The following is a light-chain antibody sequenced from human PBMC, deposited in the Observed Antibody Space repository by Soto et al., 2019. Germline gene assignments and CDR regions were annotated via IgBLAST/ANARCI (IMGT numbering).Light chain of an antibody. V-gene: IGLV1-40*01. CDR2: GNR. CDR3: QAYDYSLTAFG. J-gene: IGLJ3*02. Sequence: QSVLTQPPSVYGAPGQRVTIACTGNNSNLGAGYDVHWYQQLPGAAPKLVIFGNRNRPSGVPERVSGSKSGTSASLAITGLQAEDEADYYCQAYDYSLTAFGFGGGTKLTV. CDR1: NSNLGAGYD.